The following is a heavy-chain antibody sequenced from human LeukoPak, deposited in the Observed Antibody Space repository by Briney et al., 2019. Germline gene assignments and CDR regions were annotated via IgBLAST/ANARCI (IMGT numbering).Heavy chain of an antibody. J-gene: IGHJ6*03. CDR3: ARLTSGSYSFYYYIGV. CDR1: GRSINGYY. D-gene: IGHD1-26*01. Sequence: SETLSLTCTVSGRSINGYYWSWIRQPPGKGLEWIGYIYYSGSTNYNPSLKSRVTMSVDTSKNQFSLKLTSVTSADTAVYYCARLTSGSYSFYYYIGVWGKGTTVTVSS. CDR2: IYYSGST. V-gene: IGHV4-59*01.